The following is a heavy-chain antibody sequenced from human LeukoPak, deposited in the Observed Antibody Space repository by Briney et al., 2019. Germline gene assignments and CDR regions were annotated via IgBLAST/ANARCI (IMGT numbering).Heavy chain of an antibody. Sequence: ASVKVSCKASGGTFSSYAISWVRQAPGQGLEWMGGIIPIFGTANYAQKFQGRVTITTDESTSTAYMELSSLRSEDTAVYHCARSLNGDANWFDPWGQGTLVTVSS. V-gene: IGHV1-69*05. CDR2: IIPIFGTA. D-gene: IGHD3-16*01. CDR1: GGTFSSYA. J-gene: IGHJ5*02. CDR3: ARSLNGDANWFDP.